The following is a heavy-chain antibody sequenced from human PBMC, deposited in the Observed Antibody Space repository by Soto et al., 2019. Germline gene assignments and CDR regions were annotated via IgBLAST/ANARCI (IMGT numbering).Heavy chain of an antibody. CDR3: TKHPYVDYIFYFQH. CDR2: ILGSDGST. V-gene: IGHV3-23*01. CDR1: GFTFSGYS. D-gene: IGHD3-9*01. J-gene: IGHJ1*01. Sequence: EVHLLASGGALVQPWGSLSLSCAASGFTFSGYSMSWVRQSARKGLEWVASILGSDGSTFYADSVKGRFTIFRDDSKNTLFLQMKSLRPEDTAVYFCTKHPYVDYIFYFQHWGKGNLVSVSS.